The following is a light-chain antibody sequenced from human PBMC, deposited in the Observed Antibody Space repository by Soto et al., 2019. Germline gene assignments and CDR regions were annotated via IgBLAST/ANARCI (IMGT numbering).Light chain of an antibody. V-gene: IGKV3-15*01. CDR2: GAF. CDR3: QQHNNWPYT. J-gene: IGKJ2*01. CDR1: QTVSSN. Sequence: EVVMTQSPCTLSVPPGESATLSCRASQTVSSNVAWYQQRPGQAPRLLIDGAFTRATGVPARFSGSRSGTEFTLTISSPQSEDFALYYCQQHNNWPYTFGQGTKVDIK.